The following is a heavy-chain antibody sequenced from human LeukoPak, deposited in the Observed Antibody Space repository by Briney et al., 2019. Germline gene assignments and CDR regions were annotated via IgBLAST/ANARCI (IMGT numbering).Heavy chain of an antibody. CDR2: ISSSSSYI. V-gene: IGHV3-21*01. Sequence: GGSLRLSCAASGFTFSSYSMNWVRQAPGKGLEWVSSISSSSSYIYYADSVKGRFTISRDNAKNSLYLQMNSLRAEDTAVYYCARERRWVRGVDYWGQGTLVTVPS. J-gene: IGHJ4*02. CDR3: ARERRWVRGVDY. CDR1: GFTFSSYS. D-gene: IGHD3-10*01.